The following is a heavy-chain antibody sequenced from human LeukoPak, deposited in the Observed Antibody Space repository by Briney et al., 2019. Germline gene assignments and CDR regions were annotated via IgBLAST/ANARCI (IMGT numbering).Heavy chain of an antibody. Sequence: SETLSLTCDVSGYSISSGYYWGWIRQPPGKGLEWIGYIYYSGSTNYNPSLKSRVTISVDTSKNQFSLKLSSVTAADTAVYYCARTAMVEYYFDYWGQGTLVTVSS. D-gene: IGHD5-18*01. CDR1: GYSISSGYY. CDR3: ARTAMVEYYFDY. J-gene: IGHJ4*02. CDR2: IYYSGST. V-gene: IGHV4-61*01.